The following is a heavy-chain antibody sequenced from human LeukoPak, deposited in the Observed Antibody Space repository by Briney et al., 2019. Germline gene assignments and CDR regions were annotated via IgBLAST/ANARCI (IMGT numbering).Heavy chain of an antibody. D-gene: IGHD3-9*01. J-gene: IGHJ5*02. CDR2: INWNGGST. CDR3: ARARYFDWSNWFDP. V-gene: IGHV3-20*04. CDR1: GGSISSYY. Sequence: ETLSLTCTVSGGSISSYYWSWIRQPPGKGLEWVSGINWNGGSTGYADSVKGRFTISRDNAKNSLYLQMNSLRAEDTALYYCARARYFDWSNWFDPWGQGTLVTVSS.